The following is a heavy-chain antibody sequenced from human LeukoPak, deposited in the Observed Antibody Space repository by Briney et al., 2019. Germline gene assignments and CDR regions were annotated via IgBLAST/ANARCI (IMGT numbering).Heavy chain of an antibody. CDR3: AKTYGDYAFSYYMDV. CDR1: GFTFSSYG. Sequence: VGSLRLSCAASGFTFSSYGMHWVRQAPGKGLEWVAFIRYDGSNKYYADSVKGRFTISRDNSKNTLYLQMNSLRAEDTAVYYCAKTYGDYAFSYYMDVWGKGTTVTVSS. D-gene: IGHD4-17*01. CDR2: IRYDGSNK. V-gene: IGHV3-30*02. J-gene: IGHJ6*03.